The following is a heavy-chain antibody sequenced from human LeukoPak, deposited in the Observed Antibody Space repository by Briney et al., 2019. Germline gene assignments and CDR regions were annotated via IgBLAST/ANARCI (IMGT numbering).Heavy chain of an antibody. D-gene: IGHD3-10*01. CDR1: GGTFSSYA. Sequence: SVKVSCKASGGTFSSYAISWVRQAPGQGLEWMGGIIPIFGTAIYAQKFQGRVTMTEDTSTDTAYMELSSLRSEDTAVYYCVSGSYLNFDYWGQGTLVTVSS. J-gene: IGHJ4*02. CDR2: IIPIFGTA. CDR3: VSGSYLNFDY. V-gene: IGHV1-69*06.